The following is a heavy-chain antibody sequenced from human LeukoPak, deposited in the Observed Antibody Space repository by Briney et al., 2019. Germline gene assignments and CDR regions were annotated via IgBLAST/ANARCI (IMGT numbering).Heavy chain of an antibody. J-gene: IGHJ4*02. CDR2: IYFSGST. CDR1: GGSIRTTSYY. Sequence: PSETLPLTCTVSGGSIRTTSYYWGWIRQSPGREPEWIGTIYFSGSTYYNPSLESQVTISVDMSNNQFSLKLNSVTAADTAVYYCARGGTFWDSWGQGTLVTVSS. V-gene: IGHV4-39*07. CDR3: ARGGTFWDS. D-gene: IGHD3-3*01.